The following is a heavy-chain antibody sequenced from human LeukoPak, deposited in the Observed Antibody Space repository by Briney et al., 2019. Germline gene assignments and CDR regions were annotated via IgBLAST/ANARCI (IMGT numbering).Heavy chain of an antibody. V-gene: IGHV4-30-4*01. Sequence: SETLSLTCTVSGGSISSGDYYWSWIRQPPGKGLEWIGYIYYSGSTYYNPSLKSRVTISVDTSKNQFSLKLSSVTAADTAVYYCASRCSTSCYDAFDIWGQGTMVTVSS. J-gene: IGHJ3*02. CDR1: GGSISSGDYY. CDR3: ASRCSTSCYDAFDI. CDR2: IYYSGST. D-gene: IGHD2-2*01.